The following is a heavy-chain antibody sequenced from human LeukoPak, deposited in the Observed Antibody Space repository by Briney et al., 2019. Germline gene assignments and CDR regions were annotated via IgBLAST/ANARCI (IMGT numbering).Heavy chain of an antibody. CDR3: ARGHYYDSSGYYYAI. CDR1: GFTFSSYS. V-gene: IGHV3-48*04. CDR2: ISSSGYTI. D-gene: IGHD3-22*01. J-gene: IGHJ3*02. Sequence: TGGSLRLSCAASGFTFSSYSMNWVRQAPGKGLEWVSYISSSGYTIYYADSVKGRFTISRDNAKNSLYLQMNSLRAEDTAVYYCARGHYYDSSGYYYAIWGQGTMVTVSS.